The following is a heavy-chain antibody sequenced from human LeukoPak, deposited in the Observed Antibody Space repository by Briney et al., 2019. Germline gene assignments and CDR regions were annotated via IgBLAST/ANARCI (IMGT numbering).Heavy chain of an antibody. CDR2: INPNSGGT. J-gene: IGHJ3*02. Sequence: ASVKVSCKASGYTFTGYYMHWVRQAPGQGLEWMGWINPNSGGTSYAQKFQGRVTMTRDTSISTAYMELSRLRSDDTAIYYCARSRPARDAFDIWGQGTMVTVSS. CDR3: ARSRPARDAFDI. CDR1: GYTFTGYY. V-gene: IGHV1-2*02.